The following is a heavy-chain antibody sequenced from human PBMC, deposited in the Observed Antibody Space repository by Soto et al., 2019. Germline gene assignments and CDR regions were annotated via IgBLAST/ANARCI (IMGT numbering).Heavy chain of an antibody. CDR3: AHYDFWSGYLDY. CDR2: IYWDDDK. Sequence: QITLKESGPTLVKPTQTLTLTCTFSGFSLSTSGVGVGWIRQPPGKALEWLALIYWDDDKRYRPSLKSRLTIPKDTSKNQVVLTMTNIDPVDTATYYCAHYDFWSGYLDYWGQGTLVTVSS. V-gene: IGHV2-5*02. J-gene: IGHJ4*02. CDR1: GFSLSTSGVG. D-gene: IGHD3-3*01.